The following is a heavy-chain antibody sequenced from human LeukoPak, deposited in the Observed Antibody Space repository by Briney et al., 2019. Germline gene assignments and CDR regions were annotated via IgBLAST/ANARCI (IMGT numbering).Heavy chain of an antibody. CDR2: ISAYSGNT. V-gene: IGHV1-18*01. Sequence: ASVKDFCKASGYTFTSYGISWVRQAPGQGLEWMGWISAYSGNTNYAQELQGRVTMTTDTSTSTAYMELRSLRSDDTAVYYCARDRPYCSSASCYAIWFDPWGQGTLVTVSS. CDR1: GYTFTSYG. D-gene: IGHD2-2*01. J-gene: IGHJ5*02. CDR3: ARDRPYCSSASCYAIWFDP.